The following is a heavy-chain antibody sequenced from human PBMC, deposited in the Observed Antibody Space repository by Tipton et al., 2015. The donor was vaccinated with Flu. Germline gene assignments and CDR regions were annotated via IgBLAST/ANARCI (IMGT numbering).Heavy chain of an antibody. Sequence: TLSLTCAVSGHSISTGYYWGWIRQPPGKGLEWIGSISHSGSTYYKSSLKTRVTISLDTFQNQFSLKLNSVTAADTAVYYCSRSTYYYGSGSSDYWGQGTLVTVSS. D-gene: IGHD3-10*01. CDR1: GHSISTGYY. V-gene: IGHV4-38-2*01. CDR2: ISHSGST. CDR3: SRSTYYYGSGSSDY. J-gene: IGHJ4*02.